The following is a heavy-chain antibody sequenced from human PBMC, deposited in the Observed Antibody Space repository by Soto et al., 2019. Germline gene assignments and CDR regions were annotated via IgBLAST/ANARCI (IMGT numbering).Heavy chain of an antibody. Sequence: GGSLRLSCSASGFTFRTFAMHWVRQAPGRGLEYVSAVCSSGGSTMYADSVKDRFTISRDNSKNTLYLQMRSLRAEDTAVYYCVKGSSSWYDNNWFDPWGQGTLVTVSS. J-gene: IGHJ5*02. CDR2: VCSSGGST. V-gene: IGHV3-64D*06. CDR3: VKGSSSWYDNNWFDP. D-gene: IGHD6-13*01. CDR1: GFTFRTFA.